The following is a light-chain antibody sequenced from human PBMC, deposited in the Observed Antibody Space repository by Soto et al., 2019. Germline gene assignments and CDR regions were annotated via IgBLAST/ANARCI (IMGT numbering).Light chain of an antibody. CDR2: DAS. Sequence: EIVLTQSPATRSWSPGERATLSCRASQSVSNYLAWYQQKPGQAPRLLIYDASNRATGIPARFSGSGSGTDFTLTISRLEPEDFAVYYCQQYGSSGTFGQGTKVDIK. CDR1: QSVSNY. CDR3: QQYGSSGT. J-gene: IGKJ1*01. V-gene: IGKV3-11*01.